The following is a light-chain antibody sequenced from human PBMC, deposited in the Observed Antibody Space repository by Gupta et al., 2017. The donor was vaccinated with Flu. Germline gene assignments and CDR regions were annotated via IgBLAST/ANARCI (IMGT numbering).Light chain of an antibody. Sequence: VTISCSGGSSNIGSNVVSWYQQLPGTAPNLLIYNDNQRPSGVPDRVSGSKSGTSAALAISGLQSEDEADYYCAAWDDSRNGLWVFGGGTKLTVL. CDR1: SSNIGSNV. V-gene: IGLV1-44*01. J-gene: IGLJ3*02. CDR3: AAWDDSRNGLWV. CDR2: NDN.